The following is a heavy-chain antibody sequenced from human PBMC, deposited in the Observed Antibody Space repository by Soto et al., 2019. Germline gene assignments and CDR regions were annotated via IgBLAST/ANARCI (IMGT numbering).Heavy chain of an antibody. V-gene: IGHV1-18*01. D-gene: IGHD2-15*01. CDR3: ARGVVGLDEGVNWFAP. CDR2: ITAYNDNT. J-gene: IGHJ5*02. CDR1: GYTFSSYV. Sequence: QVQLVQSGAEVKKPGASVKVSCKASGYTFSSYVFTWVRQAPGQGLECMGWITAYNDNTNYAQSFQGRVTMTTDASTSTADMELRSLRSDDTAVDYCARGVVGLDEGVNWFAPWGQGTLVTVSS.